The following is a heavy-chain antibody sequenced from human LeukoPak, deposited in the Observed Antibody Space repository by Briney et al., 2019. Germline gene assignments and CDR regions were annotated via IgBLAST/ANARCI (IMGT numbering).Heavy chain of an antibody. CDR1: GFTFSSYG. Sequence: GGSLRLSCAASGFTFSSYGMHWVRQAPGKGLEWVAIISYDGSYKYYADSVKGRFTISRDSSKNTLFLQMNILRAEDTAVYYCAKALTGTTPFDYWGQGTLVTVSS. D-gene: IGHD1-20*01. CDR3: AKALTGTTPFDY. CDR2: ISYDGSYK. V-gene: IGHV3-30*18. J-gene: IGHJ4*02.